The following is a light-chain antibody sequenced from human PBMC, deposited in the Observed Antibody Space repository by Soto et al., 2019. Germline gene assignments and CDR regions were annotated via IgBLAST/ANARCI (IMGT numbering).Light chain of an antibody. CDR1: QVIRND. V-gene: IGKV1-17*01. J-gene: IGKJ2*01. Sequence: DIQMTQSPSSLSASVGARVPITCRASQVIRNDLGWYQQKPGKAPKRLNYAASSSQSGVPSGFGGSGSGTEFTLTIISLQPEEFASYDCLEHNSYPYTFGQGTKLEIK. CDR2: AAS. CDR3: LEHNSYPYT.